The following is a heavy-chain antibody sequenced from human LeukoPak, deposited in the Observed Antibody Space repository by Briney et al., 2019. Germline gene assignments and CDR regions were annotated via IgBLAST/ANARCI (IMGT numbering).Heavy chain of an antibody. CDR2: MNAGNGNT. D-gene: IGHD2-15*01. CDR3: ARDATDCRGSTCSYYGLDV. CDR1: GYTFTSYA. J-gene: IGHJ6*02. V-gene: IGHV1-3*01. Sequence: ASVKVSCKASGYTFTSYAMHWVRPAPGQGLEWMGWMNAGNGNTKYSQKFQGRVSISRDTSATTAYMELSSLTSEDTAVYYCARDATDCRGSTCSYYGLDVWGQGTTVTVSS.